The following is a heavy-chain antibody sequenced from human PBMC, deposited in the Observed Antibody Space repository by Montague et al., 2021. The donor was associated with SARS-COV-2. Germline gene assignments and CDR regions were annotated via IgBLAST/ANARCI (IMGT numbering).Heavy chain of an antibody. CDR1: GGSVSSSTYY. CDR2: INYSGST. CDR3: ASSGGYYSDYQGVDV. Sequence: SETLSLTCTVSGGSVSSSTYYWIWIRQPPGKGLEGIVYINYSGSTSYNPALKSRVTIAVDMSKNQFSLKLNSVTAADTAFYHCASSGGYYSDYQGVDVWGQGTTVTVSS. J-gene: IGHJ6*02. D-gene: IGHD3-10*01. V-gene: IGHV4-61*01.